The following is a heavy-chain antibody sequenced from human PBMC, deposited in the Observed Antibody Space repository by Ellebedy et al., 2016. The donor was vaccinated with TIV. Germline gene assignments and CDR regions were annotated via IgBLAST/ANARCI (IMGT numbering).Heavy chain of an antibody. CDR3: ARGPIEYSSSSPYFDL. J-gene: IGHJ2*01. CDR2: IYHSGST. D-gene: IGHD6-6*01. CDR1: GGSISSSNW. Sequence: SETLSLXXAVSGGSISSSNWWSWVRQPPGKGLEWIGEIYHSGSTNYNPSLKSRVTISVDKSKNQFSLKLSSVTAEDTAVYYCARGPIEYSSSSPYFDLWGRGTLVTVSS. V-gene: IGHV4-4*02.